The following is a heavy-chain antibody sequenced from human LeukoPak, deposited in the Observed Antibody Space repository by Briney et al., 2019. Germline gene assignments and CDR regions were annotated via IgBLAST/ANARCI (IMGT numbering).Heavy chain of an antibody. J-gene: IGHJ5*02. CDR3: AKCRFGSTSCYGFDWFDP. D-gene: IGHD2-2*01. CDR1: GFTFSSYA. V-gene: IGHV3-23*01. Sequence: PGGSLRPSCAASGFTFSSYAMSWVRQAPGKGLEWVSAISGSGGSTYYADSVKGRFTISRDNSKNTLYLQMNSLRAEDTAVYYCAKCRFGSTSCYGFDWFDPWGQGTLVTVSS. CDR2: ISGSGGST.